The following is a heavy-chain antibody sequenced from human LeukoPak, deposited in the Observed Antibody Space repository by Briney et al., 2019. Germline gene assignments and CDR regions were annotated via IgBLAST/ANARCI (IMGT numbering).Heavy chain of an antibody. CDR3: AKDMGYYDSSGYLGLDY. V-gene: IGHV3-23*01. D-gene: IGHD3-22*01. CDR2: ISGSGGST. CDR1: GFTFSSYA. Sequence: GGSLRLSCAASGFTFSSYAMSWVGQAPGKGLEWVSAISGSGGSTYYADSVKGRFTISRDNSKNTLYLQMNSLRAEDTAVYYCAKDMGYYDSSGYLGLDYWGQGTLVTVSS. J-gene: IGHJ4*02.